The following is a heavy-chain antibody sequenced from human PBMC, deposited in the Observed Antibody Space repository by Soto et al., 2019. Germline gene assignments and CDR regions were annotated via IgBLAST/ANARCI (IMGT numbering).Heavy chain of an antibody. J-gene: IGHJ6*02. V-gene: IGHV4-31*03. D-gene: IGHD3-9*01. CDR3: ARDQAYYDILTGYGGMDV. CDR1: GGSISSGGYY. Sequence: QVQLQESGPGLVKPSQTLSLTCTVSGGSISSGGYYWSWIRQHPGKGLEWIGYIYYSGSTYYNPYPKSRVTISVYTSQNQFSLKLSSVTAADTAVYYCARDQAYYDILTGYGGMDVWGQGTTVTVSS. CDR2: IYYSGST.